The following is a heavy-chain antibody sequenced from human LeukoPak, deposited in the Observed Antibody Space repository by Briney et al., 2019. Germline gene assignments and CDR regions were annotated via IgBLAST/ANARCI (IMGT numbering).Heavy chain of an antibody. CDR1: GFTFSSYS. Sequence: PGGSLRLSCTASGFTFSSYSMNWVRQIPGKGLEWVSYISSTSSTIHYADSVKGRFTVSRDNAKNSLYLQMNSLRAEDTAVFYCARLIRQLSGSSNDYWGQGTLVTVSS. V-gene: IGHV3-48*01. D-gene: IGHD3-10*01. CDR3: ARLIRQLSGSSNDY. J-gene: IGHJ4*02. CDR2: ISSTSSTI.